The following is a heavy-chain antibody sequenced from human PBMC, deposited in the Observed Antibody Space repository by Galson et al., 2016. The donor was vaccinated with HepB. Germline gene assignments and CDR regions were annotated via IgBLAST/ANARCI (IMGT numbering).Heavy chain of an antibody. D-gene: IGHD3-10*01. V-gene: IGHV3-13*01. Sequence: SLRLSCAASGFTFSAHDMHWVRQVTGKGLEWVSAIETAGDTYYPDSVKGRFTISRENAKNSLYLQMNSLRAGDTAVYYCTRGKSLWTMPWNYGLDVWGKGTTVIVSS. CDR1: GFTFSAHD. J-gene: IGHJ6*04. CDR3: TRGKSLWTMPWNYGLDV. CDR2: IETAGDT.